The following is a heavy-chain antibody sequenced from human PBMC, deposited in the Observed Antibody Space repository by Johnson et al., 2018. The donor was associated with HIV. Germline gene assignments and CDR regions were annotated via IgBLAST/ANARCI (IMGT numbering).Heavy chain of an antibody. CDR3: ARAYYDSGGYYPHAFHV. Sequence: VQLVESGGGLIQPGGSLRLSCAASGFAVSGNYMSWVRQAPGKGLEWVSTIYSGGDRYYADSVKGRFTVSRDNSENTPYLQMNSLRAEDTAVYYCARAYYDSGGYYPHAFHVWGQGTMVTVSS. J-gene: IGHJ3*01. CDR2: IYSGGDR. D-gene: IGHD3-22*01. V-gene: IGHV3-53*01. CDR1: GFAVSGNY.